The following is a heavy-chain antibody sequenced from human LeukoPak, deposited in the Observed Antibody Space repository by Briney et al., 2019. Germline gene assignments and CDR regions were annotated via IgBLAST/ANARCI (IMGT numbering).Heavy chain of an antibody. Sequence: GGSLRLSCAASGFTFSSYDMSWVRQAPGKGLEWVSTSSASGGSTYYADSVKGRFTISRDNSKNTLYLRMNSLRAEDTAVYYCAKDGSGTILSWFDPWGQGTLVTVSS. V-gene: IGHV3-23*01. CDR2: SSASGGST. D-gene: IGHD3-10*01. CDR1: GFTFSSYD. CDR3: AKDGSGTILSWFDP. J-gene: IGHJ5*02.